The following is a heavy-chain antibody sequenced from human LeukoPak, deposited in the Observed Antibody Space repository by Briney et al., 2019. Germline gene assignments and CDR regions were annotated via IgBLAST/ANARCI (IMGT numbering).Heavy chain of an antibody. Sequence: ASVKVSCKVSGYTLTELSMHWVRQAPGKGLEWMGGFDPEDGETIYAQKFQGRVNMTEDTSTDTAYMELSSLRSEDTAVYYCATPTYGSGSYLDYWGQGTLVTVSS. V-gene: IGHV1-24*01. J-gene: IGHJ4*02. D-gene: IGHD3-10*01. CDR1: GYTLTELS. CDR2: FDPEDGET. CDR3: ATPTYGSGSYLDY.